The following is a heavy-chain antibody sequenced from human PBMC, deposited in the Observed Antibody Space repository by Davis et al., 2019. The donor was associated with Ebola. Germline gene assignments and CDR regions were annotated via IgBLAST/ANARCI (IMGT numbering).Heavy chain of an antibody. CDR2: MNPNSGNT. CDR3: ARGYGYSSSGGYGMDV. CDR1: GYTFTSYD. Sequence: ASVKVSCKASGYTFTSYDINWVRQATGQGLEWMGWMNPNSGNTGYAQKFQGRVTMTRNTSISTAYMELSSLRSEDTAVYYCARGYGYSSSGGYGMDVWGQGTTVTVSS. V-gene: IGHV1-8*01. J-gene: IGHJ6*02. D-gene: IGHD6-6*01.